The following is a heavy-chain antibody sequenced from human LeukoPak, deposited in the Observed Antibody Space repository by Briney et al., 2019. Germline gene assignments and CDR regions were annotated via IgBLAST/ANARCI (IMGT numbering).Heavy chain of an antibody. Sequence: SGPTLVNPTQTLTLTCTFSGFSLSTSGVGVGWIRQPPGKALEWLALIYWDDDKRYSPSLKSRLTITKDTSKNQVVLTMTNMDPVDTATYYCAHTRSGLWFGELLYNWFDPWGQGTLVTVSS. CDR3: AHTRSGLWFGELLYNWFDP. D-gene: IGHD3-10*01. V-gene: IGHV2-5*02. CDR1: GFSLSTSGVG. J-gene: IGHJ5*02. CDR2: IYWDDDK.